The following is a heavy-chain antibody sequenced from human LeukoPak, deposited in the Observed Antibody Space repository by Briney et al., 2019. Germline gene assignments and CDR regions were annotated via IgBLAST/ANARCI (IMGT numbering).Heavy chain of an antibody. CDR3: ARISSGWFQHTLDY. V-gene: IGHV1-2*02. J-gene: IGHJ4*02. CDR2: INPNSGGT. CDR1: GYTFTGYY. D-gene: IGHD6-19*01. Sequence: ASVKVSCKASGYTFTGYYMHWVRQAPGQGLEWMGWINPNSGGTNYAQKFQGRVTKTRDTSISTAYMELSRLRSDDTAVYYCARISSGWFQHTLDYWGQGTLVTVSS.